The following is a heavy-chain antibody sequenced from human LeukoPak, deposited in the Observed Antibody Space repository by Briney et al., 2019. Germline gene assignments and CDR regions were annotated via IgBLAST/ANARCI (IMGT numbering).Heavy chain of an antibody. D-gene: IGHD6-13*01. CDR2: ISWNSGSI. J-gene: IGHJ5*02. CDR1: GFTFDDYA. CDR3: AKGTSWYTNNWFDP. V-gene: IGHV3-9*01. Sequence: GRSLRLSCAASGFTFDDYAMHWVRQAPGKGLEWVSGISWNSGSIGYAGSVKGRFTISRDNAKNSLYLQMNSLRAEDTALYYCAKGTSWYTNNWFDPWGQGTLVTVSS.